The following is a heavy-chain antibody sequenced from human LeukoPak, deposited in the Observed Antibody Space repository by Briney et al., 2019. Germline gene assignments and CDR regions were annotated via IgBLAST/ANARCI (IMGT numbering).Heavy chain of an antibody. CDR3: ARTPRTYYYYMDV. Sequence: GASVKVSCKASGGTFSSYAISWVRQAPGQGLEWMGGIIPMFGTTNYAQKFQGRVTITADESTSTAYMELSSLRSEDTAVYYCARTPRTYYYYMDVWGKGTTVTISS. V-gene: IGHV1-69*13. CDR1: GGTFSSYA. J-gene: IGHJ6*03. D-gene: IGHD2-15*01. CDR2: IIPMFGTT.